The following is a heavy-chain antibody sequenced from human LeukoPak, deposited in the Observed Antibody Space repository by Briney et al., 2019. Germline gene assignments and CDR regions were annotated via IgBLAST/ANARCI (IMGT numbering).Heavy chain of an antibody. D-gene: IGHD7-27*01. J-gene: IGHJ2*01. CDR1: GYTFSGFY. CDR3: AIQPWGSGNNWYFDL. CDR2: ISPNSGGT. Sequence: ASVRVSCKPSGYTFSGFYIHWVRQAPGQGLEWMGWISPNSGGTDYAQRFQGRVTMTRDTSISTAYMELSSLRSDDTAVYYGAIQPWGSGNNWYFDLWGGGTLVTVPS. V-gene: IGHV1-2*02.